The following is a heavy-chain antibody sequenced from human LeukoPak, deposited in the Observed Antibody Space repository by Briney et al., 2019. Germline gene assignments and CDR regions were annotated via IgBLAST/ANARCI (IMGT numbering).Heavy chain of an antibody. CDR1: GFTISSYA. CDR2: ITVSGGST. V-gene: IGHV3-23*01. CDR3: AKDSGTVFAY. D-gene: IGHD1-1*01. J-gene: IGHJ4*02. Sequence: GGSLRLSCAASGFTISSYAMSWGRQVPGKGLEWVSAITVSGGSTYYTDSMKGRFTISRDNSKNTLFLQMNSRRAEDTAVYYCAKDSGTVFAYWGQGTLVTVSS.